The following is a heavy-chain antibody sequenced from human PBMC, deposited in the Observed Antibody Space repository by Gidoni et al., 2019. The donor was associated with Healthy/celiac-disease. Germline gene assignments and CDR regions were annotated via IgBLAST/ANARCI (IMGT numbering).Heavy chain of an antibody. CDR2: ISYDGSNK. V-gene: IGHV3-30*18. D-gene: IGHD2-15*01. J-gene: IGHJ2*01. Sequence: QVQLVESGGGVVQPGRSLRLPCAASRFTFGNYGMHWVRQAPGKGLEWVAVISYDGSNKYYADSVKGRFTISRDNSKNMVYLQMNSLRAEDTAVYYCAKDDCSGGRCWYFDLWGRGTLVTVSS. CDR3: AKDDCSGGRCWYFDL. CDR1: RFTFGNYG.